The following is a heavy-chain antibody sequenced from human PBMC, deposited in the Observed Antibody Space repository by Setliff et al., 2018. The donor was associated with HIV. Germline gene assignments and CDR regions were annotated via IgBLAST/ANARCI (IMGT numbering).Heavy chain of an antibody. D-gene: IGHD3-16*01. CDR2: IYNPGST. Sequence: SETLSLTCNVSGGSITNFYWSWIRQSPGKGLEWIGYIYNPGSTNFNPSLQSRVSMSVDVSTNQFSLRLTSVTAADTAVYYCARLRLAVMMSLDYFDLWGQGTLVTVSS. CDR3: ARLRLAVMMSLDYFDL. J-gene: IGHJ4*02. CDR1: GGSITNFY. V-gene: IGHV4-4*09.